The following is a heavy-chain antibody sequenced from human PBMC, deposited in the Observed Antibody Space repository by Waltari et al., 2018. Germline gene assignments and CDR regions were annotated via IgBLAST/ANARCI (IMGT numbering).Heavy chain of an antibody. D-gene: IGHD1-26*01. J-gene: IGHJ6*02. CDR2: IYHSGST. Sequence: QVQLQESGPGLVKPSEPLSLTCAVSGYSISSGYYWGWIRQPPGKGLEWIGSIYHSGSTYYNPSLKSRVTISVDTSKNQFSLKLSSVTAADTAVYYCARDEENWDGYYYGMDVWGQGTTVTVSS. CDR1: GYSISSGYY. V-gene: IGHV4-38-2*02. CDR3: ARDEENWDGYYYGMDV.